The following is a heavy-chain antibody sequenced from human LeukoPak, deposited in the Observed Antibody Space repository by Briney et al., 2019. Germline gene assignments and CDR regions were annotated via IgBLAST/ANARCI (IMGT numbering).Heavy chain of an antibody. J-gene: IGHJ3*02. V-gene: IGHV3-23*01. CDR1: GFTFSSYA. D-gene: IGHD4-17*01. CDR3: AKEQGPTTVKRRDAFDI. CDR2: ISGSGGST. Sequence: GGSLRLSCAASGFTFSSYAMSWVRQAPGKGLEWVSAISGSGGSTYYADSVKGRFTISRDNSKNTLYLQMNSLRAEDTAVYYCAKEQGPTTVKRRDAFDIWGQGTMVTVSS.